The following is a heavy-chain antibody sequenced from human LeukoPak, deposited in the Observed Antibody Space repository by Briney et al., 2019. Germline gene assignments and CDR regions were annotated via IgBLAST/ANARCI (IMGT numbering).Heavy chain of an antibody. J-gene: IGHJ6*02. Sequence: APVRVSSKASGYTFTRYDINWVRHAPGQGLEWRGWMNPKSGNTGYAQKFPGTVTMTRHTPISTHYMELSSLRSEDTAVYCCARGPPQYCDGSGSFYGMDVWGQGTTVTVSS. CDR3: ARGPPQYCDGSGSFYGMDV. CDR1: GYTFTRYD. V-gene: IGHV1-8*01. D-gene: IGHD3-10*01. CDR2: MNPKSGNT.